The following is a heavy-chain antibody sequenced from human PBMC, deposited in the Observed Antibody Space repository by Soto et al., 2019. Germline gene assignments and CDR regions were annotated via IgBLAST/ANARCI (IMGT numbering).Heavy chain of an antibody. CDR2: ISGSGGST. D-gene: IGHD2-15*01. CDR1: GFTFSSYA. CDR3: AKPSRYCSGGSCYSPEYYGMDV. J-gene: IGHJ6*02. V-gene: IGHV3-23*01. Sequence: GGSLRLSCAASGFTFSSYAMSWVRQSPGKGLEWVSAISGSGGSTYYADSVKGRFTISRDNSKNTLYLQMNSLRAEDTAVYYCAKPSRYCSGGSCYSPEYYGMDVWGQGATVTVSS.